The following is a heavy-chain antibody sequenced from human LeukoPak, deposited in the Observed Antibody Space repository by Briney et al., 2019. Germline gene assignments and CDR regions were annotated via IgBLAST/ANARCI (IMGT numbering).Heavy chain of an antibody. Sequence: GASVKVSCKASGYTFTSYGISWVRQAPGQGLEWMGWISAYNGNTNYAQKLQGRVTMTTDTSTSTAYMELRSLRSDDTAVYYCARDTNWNDGLDWFDPWGQGTLVTVSS. CDR1: GYTFTSYG. J-gene: IGHJ5*02. D-gene: IGHD1-1*01. CDR2: ISAYNGNT. V-gene: IGHV1-18*01. CDR3: ARDTNWNDGLDWFDP.